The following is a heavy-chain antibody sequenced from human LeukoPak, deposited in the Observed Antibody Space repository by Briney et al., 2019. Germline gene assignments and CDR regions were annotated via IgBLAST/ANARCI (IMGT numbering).Heavy chain of an antibody. J-gene: IGHJ3*02. V-gene: IGHV3-7*01. CDR1: GFTFSSHW. Sequence: PGGSLRLSCAASGFTFSSHWMSWVRQAPGKGLEWVANINQDGSEKYYVDSVMGRFIVSRDNAKNSLYLQINSLRAEDTAVYFCARDSEHSSSFASDIWGQGTMVTVSS. CDR2: INQDGSEK. D-gene: IGHD6-13*01. CDR3: ARDSEHSSSFASDI.